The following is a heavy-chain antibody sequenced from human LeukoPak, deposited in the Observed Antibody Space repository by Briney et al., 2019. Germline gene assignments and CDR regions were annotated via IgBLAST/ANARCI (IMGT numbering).Heavy chain of an antibody. J-gene: IGHJ6*02. Sequence: PSETPSLTCTVSGGSISSSSYYWGWIRQPPGKGLEWIGSIYYSGSTYYNPSLKSRVTISVDTSKNQFSLKLSSVTAADTAVYYCARVTPTISMPQYFYYGMDVWGQGTTVTVPS. CDR2: IYYSGST. CDR1: GGSISSSSYY. D-gene: IGHD2/OR15-2a*01. CDR3: ARVTPTISMPQYFYYGMDV. V-gene: IGHV4-39*01.